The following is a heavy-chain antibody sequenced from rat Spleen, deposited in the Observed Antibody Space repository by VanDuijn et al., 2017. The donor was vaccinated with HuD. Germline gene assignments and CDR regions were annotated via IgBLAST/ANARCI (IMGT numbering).Heavy chain of an antibody. CDR3: ARQRVLRY. V-gene: IGHV5-7*01. Sequence: EVQLVESGGGLVQPGRSLKLSCAASGFTFSDYNMAWVRQAPKKGLEWVATISYDGSSTYYRDSVKGRFTISRDNAKSTLYLQMDSLRSEDTATYYCARQRVLRYWGQGVMVTVSS. CDR2: ISYDGSST. J-gene: IGHJ2*01. CDR1: GFTFSDYN. D-gene: IGHD1-11*01.